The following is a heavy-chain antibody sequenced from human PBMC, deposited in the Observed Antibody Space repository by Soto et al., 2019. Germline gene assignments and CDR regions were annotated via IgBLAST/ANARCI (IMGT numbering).Heavy chain of an antibody. CDR2: IIPIFGTA. Sequence: GASVKVSCKASGGTFSSYAISWVRQAPGQGLEWMGGIIPIFGTANYAQKFQGRVTITADESTSTAYMELSSLRSEDTAVYYCARVVGSWYPPDAFDIWGQGTMVTVS. V-gene: IGHV1-69*13. CDR1: GGTFSSYA. J-gene: IGHJ3*02. CDR3: ARVVGSWYPPDAFDI. D-gene: IGHD6-13*01.